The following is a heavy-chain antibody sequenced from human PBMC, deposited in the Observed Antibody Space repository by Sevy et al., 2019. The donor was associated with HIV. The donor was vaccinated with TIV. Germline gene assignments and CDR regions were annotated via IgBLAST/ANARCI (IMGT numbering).Heavy chain of an antibody. CDR2: ISGSGGST. CDR3: AKETQGGYFDY. D-gene: IGHD3-16*01. Sequence: GGSLRLSCTASGFTFNTYAMSWVRQAPGKGLEWVGAISGSGGSTYYADSVKGRFTISRDNSKDTLYLQMNSLRAEDTAVYYCAKETQGGYFDYWGQGTLVTVSS. CDR1: GFTFNTYA. V-gene: IGHV3-23*01. J-gene: IGHJ4*02.